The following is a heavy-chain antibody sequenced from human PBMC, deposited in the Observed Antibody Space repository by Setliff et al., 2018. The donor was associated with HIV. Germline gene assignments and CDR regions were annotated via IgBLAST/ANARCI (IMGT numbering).Heavy chain of an antibody. CDR1: GYTFTSYA. CDR2: INAGNGNT. Sequence: ASVKVSCKASGYTFTSYAMHWVRQAPGQRLEWMGWINAGNGNTKYSQKFQGRVTITRDTSASTVYMELSSLRSEDTAVYYCARARPYNWNYVCYYYMDVWGKGTTVTVSS. CDR3: ARARPYNWNYVCYYYMDV. V-gene: IGHV1-3*01. D-gene: IGHD1-7*01. J-gene: IGHJ6*03.